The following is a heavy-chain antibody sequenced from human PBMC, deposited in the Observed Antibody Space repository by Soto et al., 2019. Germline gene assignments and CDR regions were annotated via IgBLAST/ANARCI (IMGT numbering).Heavy chain of an antibody. V-gene: IGHV3-23*01. Sequence: EVQLLESGGGLAQPGESLGLSCAASGFAFPTYAMTWVRQIPGKGLEWVASIGDSGSKTYYADSVEGRVTIYRDNSMNTVSLQMNNLRVDDSAVYYCVKKKGARDADLQYFFDSWGQGTLVTVSS. J-gene: IGHJ4*02. CDR1: GFAFPTYA. CDR3: VKKKGARDADLQYFFDS. CDR2: IGDSGSKT. D-gene: IGHD3-16*01.